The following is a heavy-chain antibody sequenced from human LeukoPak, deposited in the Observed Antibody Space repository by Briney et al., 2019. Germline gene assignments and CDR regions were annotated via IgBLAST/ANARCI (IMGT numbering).Heavy chain of an antibody. Sequence: SQTLSLTCTVSGGSISSGGCYWSWIRQRPGKGQEWIGYIYYSGSTYYNPSLKSRVTISVDTSKNQFSLKLSSVTAADTAVYYCARLQYYDSSGSKGYYFDYWGQGTLVTVSS. V-gene: IGHV4-31*03. D-gene: IGHD3-22*01. CDR1: GGSISSGGCY. CDR2: IYYSGST. J-gene: IGHJ4*02. CDR3: ARLQYYDSSGSKGYYFDY.